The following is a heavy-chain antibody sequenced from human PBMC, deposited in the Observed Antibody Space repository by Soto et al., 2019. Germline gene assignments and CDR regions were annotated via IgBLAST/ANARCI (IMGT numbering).Heavy chain of an antibody. CDR2: IKSKSDGGTT. CDR1: GFTFSNAG. CDR3: TTSLGATDAFDI. J-gene: IGHJ3*02. D-gene: IGHD1-26*01. Sequence: GGSLRLSCAASGFTFSNAGMSWVRQAPGKGLEGVGRIKSKSDGGTTDYAAPVKGRFTISRDDSKNTLYLQMNSLKTEDTAVYYCTTSLGATDAFDIWGQGTMVTVSS. V-gene: IGHV3-15*01.